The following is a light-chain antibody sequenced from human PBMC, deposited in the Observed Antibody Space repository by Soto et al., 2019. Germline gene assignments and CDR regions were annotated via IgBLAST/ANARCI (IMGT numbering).Light chain of an antibody. V-gene: IGLV1-51*02. Sequence: QSVLTRPPSVSAAAVQKVPISCSGSSSNIGKNYVSWYQQLPGTAPKLLIYENNKRPSGVPDRFSGSKSGTSATLGITGLQTGDEAEYYCGAWDSSLRAVYVFGTGSKVTVL. CDR2: ENN. J-gene: IGLJ1*01. CDR1: SSNIGKNY. CDR3: GAWDSSLRAVYV.